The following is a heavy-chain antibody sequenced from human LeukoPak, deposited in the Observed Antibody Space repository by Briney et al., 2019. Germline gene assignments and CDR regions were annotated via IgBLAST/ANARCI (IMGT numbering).Heavy chain of an antibody. Sequence: PGRSLRLSCAASGFPFSDYGMYWVRQAPGKGLEWLAVTSHDGNNKYYADSVKGRITISRDNSMNTLYLQMNSLRAEDTAVYYCAKVQYSSGRVPFDYWGQGTLVTVSS. CDR2: TSHDGNNK. CDR3: AKVQYSSGRVPFDY. V-gene: IGHV3-30*18. J-gene: IGHJ4*02. D-gene: IGHD6-19*01. CDR1: GFPFSDYG.